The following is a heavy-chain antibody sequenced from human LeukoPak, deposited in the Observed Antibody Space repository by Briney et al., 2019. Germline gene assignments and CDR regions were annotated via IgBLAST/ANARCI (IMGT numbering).Heavy chain of an antibody. CDR2: INPNSGGK. J-gene: IGHJ4*02. D-gene: IGHD6-6*01. V-gene: IGHV1-2*02. CDR3: ARARSSYLPRL. Sequence: ASVKVSCKASGYTFTGYYMHWVRHAPGQGLEWMGWINPNSGGKNYGQEFKGRDTMTRATYISTDYLELSRMRSDDTAMYYSARARSSYLPRLWGQGTLVTVSS. CDR1: GYTFTGYY.